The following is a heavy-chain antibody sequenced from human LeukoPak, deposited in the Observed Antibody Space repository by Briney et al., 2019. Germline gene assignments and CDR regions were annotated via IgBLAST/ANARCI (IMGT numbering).Heavy chain of an antibody. CDR2: ISDRGKT. V-gene: IGHV3-23*01. CDR1: GITFSSYD. CDR3: AKLPTISGVADSFDI. J-gene: IGHJ3*02. Sequence: GGSLRLSCEASGITFSSYDMSWVRQAPGKGLEWISAISDRGKTDYADSVKGRFTISRDNSKNTLYLQLSSLRAEDTAMYYCAKLPTISGVADSFDIWGQGTFVTVSS. D-gene: IGHD3-3*01.